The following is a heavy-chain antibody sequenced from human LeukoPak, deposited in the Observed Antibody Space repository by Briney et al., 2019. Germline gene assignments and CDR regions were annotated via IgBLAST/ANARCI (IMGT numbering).Heavy chain of an antibody. CDR2: IIPIFGTA. J-gene: IGHJ4*02. CDR1: GGTFSSYA. CDR3: ARDRGYCSSTSCYLDY. D-gene: IGHD2-2*01. V-gene: IGHV1-69*13. Sequence: GASVEVSCKASGGTFSSYAISWVRQAPGQGLEWMGGIIPIFGTANYAQKFQGRVTITADESTSTAYMELSSLRSEDTAVYYCARDRGYCSSTSCYLDYWGQGTLVTVSS.